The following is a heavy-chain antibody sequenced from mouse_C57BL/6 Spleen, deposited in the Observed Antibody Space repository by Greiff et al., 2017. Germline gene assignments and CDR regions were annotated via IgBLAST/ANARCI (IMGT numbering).Heavy chain of an antibody. D-gene: IGHD1-1*01. CDR2: IRNKADGYTT. J-gene: IGHJ3*01. V-gene: IGHV7-3*01. Sequence: EVKLVESGGGLVQPGGSLRLSCAASGFTFTDYYMSWVRQPPGEALEWLGFIRNKADGYTTEYSASVKGRFTISRDNSQSILYLQMNALRAEDSATYYCARSSSIATVVAPFAYWGQGTLVTVSA. CDR3: ARSSSIATVVAPFAY. CDR1: GFTFTDYY.